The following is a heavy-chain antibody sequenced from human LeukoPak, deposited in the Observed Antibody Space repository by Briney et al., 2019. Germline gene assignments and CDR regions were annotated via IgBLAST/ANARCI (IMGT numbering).Heavy chain of an antibody. CDR1: GGSISSYY. V-gene: IGHV4-59*08. J-gene: IGHJ4*02. Sequence: ASETLSLTCTVSGGSISSYYWSWIRQPPGKGPKWIEYSDKSGSTNYNPSLKSRVTISVDTSTNQFSLRLSSVTAADTAVYYCAADRNNRSWYYYWGQGILVTVSS. D-gene: IGHD2/OR15-2a*01. CDR2: SDKSGST. CDR3: AADRNNRSWYYY.